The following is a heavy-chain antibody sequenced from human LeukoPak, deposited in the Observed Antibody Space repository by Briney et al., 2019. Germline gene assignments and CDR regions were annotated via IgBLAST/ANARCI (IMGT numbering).Heavy chain of an antibody. J-gene: IGHJ4*02. D-gene: IGHD3-22*01. Sequence: GASVKVSCKASGYTFTSYYMHWVRQAPGQGLEWMGIINPSGGSTSYAQKFQGRVTLTTDTSISTAYMELSRLRSDDTGVYYCVRAQREYSDTRYSGWGQGTLVTVSS. V-gene: IGHV1-46*01. CDR2: INPSGGST. CDR1: GYTFTSYY. CDR3: VRAQREYSDTRYSG.